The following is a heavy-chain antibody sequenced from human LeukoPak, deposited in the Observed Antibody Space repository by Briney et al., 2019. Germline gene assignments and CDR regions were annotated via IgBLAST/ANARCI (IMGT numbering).Heavy chain of an antibody. Sequence: GGSLRLSCAASGFTVSSNYMSWVRQAPGKGLEWVSVIYSGGSTYYADSVKGRFTISRDNSKNTLYLQMNSLRAEDTAVYYCARSSPIVGAQGYGMDVWGQGTTVTVSS. V-gene: IGHV3-53*01. D-gene: IGHD1-26*01. CDR1: GFTVSSNY. CDR3: ARSSPIVGAQGYGMDV. J-gene: IGHJ6*02. CDR2: IYSGGST.